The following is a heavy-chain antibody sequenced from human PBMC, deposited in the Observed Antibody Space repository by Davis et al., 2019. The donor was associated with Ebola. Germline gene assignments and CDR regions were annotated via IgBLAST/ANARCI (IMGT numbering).Heavy chain of an antibody. CDR2: ISWNSGSI. V-gene: IGHV3-9*01. D-gene: IGHD1-7*01. CDR1: GFTFDDYA. Sequence: GGSLRLSCAASGFTFDDYAMHWVRQAPGKGLEWVSGISWNSGSIGYADSVKGRFTISRDNAKNSLYLQMNSLRAEDTAVYYCARDNNWNYRGPFDYWGQGTLVTVSS. CDR3: ARDNNWNYRGPFDY. J-gene: IGHJ4*02.